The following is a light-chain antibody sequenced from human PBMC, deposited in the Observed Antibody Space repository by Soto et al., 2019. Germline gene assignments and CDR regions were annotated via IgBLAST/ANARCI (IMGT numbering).Light chain of an antibody. Sequence: EIVLTQSPGTLSLSPGERATLSCRVSQSVTSNYIAWYQQKPGQAPRLLIYGASSRATGIPDRFSGSGSGTDFTLTISRLEPADFAVYYCQRYGSSRTWTTGPGTKVDIK. V-gene: IGKV3-20*01. CDR1: QSVTSNY. J-gene: IGKJ1*01. CDR3: QRYGSSRTWT. CDR2: GAS.